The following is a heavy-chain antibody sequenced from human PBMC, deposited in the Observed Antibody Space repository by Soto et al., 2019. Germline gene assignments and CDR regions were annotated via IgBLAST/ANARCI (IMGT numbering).Heavy chain of an antibody. Sequence: QITLKESGPTLVKPTQTLTLTCTFSGFSLTTGGVGVGWIRQPPGKALEWLALIYWDDDKRYSPSLKSRLTVTKDTSKNQVLLTMTTMDPVDTATSSCALSRCGGDCLASYSSHYYYGMDVWGQGTTVTVSS. CDR1: GFSLTTGGVG. V-gene: IGHV2-5*02. CDR3: ALSRCGGDCLASYSSHYYYGMDV. CDR2: IYWDDDK. D-gene: IGHD2-21*02. J-gene: IGHJ6*02.